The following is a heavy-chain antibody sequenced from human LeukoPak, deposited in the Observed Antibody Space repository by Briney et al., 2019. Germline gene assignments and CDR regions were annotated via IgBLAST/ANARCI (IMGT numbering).Heavy chain of an antibody. Sequence: GGSLRLSCAVSGFRFTDYSMSWVRQAPGKGLEWVVGLGRSGDYKYYADSVNGRFTISRDNSKDTVSLQMNSRRAEDSAIYFCVKDRPCETCMPMDAWGQGTTVTVSS. CDR1: GFRFTDYS. CDR3: VKDRPCETCMPMDA. CDR2: LGRSGDYK. V-gene: IGHV3-23*01. D-gene: IGHD2-2*01. J-gene: IGHJ6*02.